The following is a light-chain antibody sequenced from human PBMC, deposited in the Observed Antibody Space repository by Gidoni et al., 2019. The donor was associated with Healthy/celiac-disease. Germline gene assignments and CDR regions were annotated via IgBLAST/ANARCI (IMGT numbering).Light chain of an antibody. CDR3: QAWDSSTDVV. CDR1: KLGDKY. CDR2: QDS. J-gene: IGLJ2*01. V-gene: IGLV3-1*01. Sequence: SYELTQPPSVSVSPGQTASITCSGDKLGDKYACWYQQKPGQSPGLVIYQDSKRPSGIPERFSGSNSGSTATLTISGTQAMDEADYYCQAWDSSTDVVFGGGTKLTVL.